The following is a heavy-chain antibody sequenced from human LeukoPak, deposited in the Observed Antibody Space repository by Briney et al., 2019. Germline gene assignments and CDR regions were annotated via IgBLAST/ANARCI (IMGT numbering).Heavy chain of an antibody. V-gene: IGHV4-30-2*01. CDR3: ARAGTMVRGGIITLDH. J-gene: IGHJ4*02. Sequence: SSETLSLTCAVSGGSISSGGYSWSWIRQPPGKGLEWIGDIYDSGSTYYNPSLKSRVTISVDRSKNQFSLNLSSVTAADTAVYYCARAGTMVRGGIITLDHWGQGTLVTVSS. CDR1: GGSISSGGYS. CDR2: IYDSGST. D-gene: IGHD3-10*01.